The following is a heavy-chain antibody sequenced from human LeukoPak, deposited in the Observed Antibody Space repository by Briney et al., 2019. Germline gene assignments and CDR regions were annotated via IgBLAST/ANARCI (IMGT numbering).Heavy chain of an antibody. CDR2: IYSGGST. J-gene: IGHJ4*02. Sequence: GGSLRLSCAASGFTVSSNYMSWVRQAPGKGLEWVSVIYSGGSTYYADSVKGRFTISRHNSKNTLYLQMNSLRAEDTAVYYCARSMRSSTSCQDYWGQGTLVTVSS. CDR3: ARSMRSSTSCQDY. CDR1: GFTVSSNY. V-gene: IGHV3-53*01. D-gene: IGHD2-2*01.